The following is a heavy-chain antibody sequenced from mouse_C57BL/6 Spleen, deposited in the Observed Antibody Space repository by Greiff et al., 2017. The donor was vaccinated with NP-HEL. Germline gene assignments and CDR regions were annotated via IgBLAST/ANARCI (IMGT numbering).Heavy chain of an antibody. J-gene: IGHJ4*01. CDR3: ARWDSSDYYARGY. Sequence: QVQLQQPGAELVKPGASVKLSCKASGYTFTSYWMHWVKQRPGQGLEWIGMIHPNSGSTNYNEKFKSQATLTVDKSSSTAYMQLSSLTSEDSAVYYCARWDSSDYYARGYWGQGTSDTVSS. CDR1: GYTFTSYW. D-gene: IGHD3-2*01. CDR2: IHPNSGST. V-gene: IGHV1-64*01.